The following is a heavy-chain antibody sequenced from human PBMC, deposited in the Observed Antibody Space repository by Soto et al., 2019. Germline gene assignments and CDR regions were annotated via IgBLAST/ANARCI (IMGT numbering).Heavy chain of an antibody. Sequence: ASVKVSCKASGYTFTSYYMHWVRQAPGQGLEWMGIINPSGGSTSYAQKFQGRVTMTRDTSTSTVYMELSSLRSEDTAVYYCARDYYDSSGYYYEEMGNWFDPWGQGTLDTVSS. CDR3: ARDYYDSSGYYYEEMGNWFDP. D-gene: IGHD3-22*01. J-gene: IGHJ5*02. CDR2: INPSGGST. V-gene: IGHV1-46*01. CDR1: GYTFTSYY.